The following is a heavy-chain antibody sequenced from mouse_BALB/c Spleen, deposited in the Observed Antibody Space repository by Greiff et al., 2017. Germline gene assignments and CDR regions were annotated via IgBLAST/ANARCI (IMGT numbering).Heavy chain of an antibody. D-gene: IGHD1-2*01. J-gene: IGHJ2*01. CDR3: AITTARAEDFDY. V-gene: IGHV1-7*01. CDR2: INPSTGYT. Sequence: VQLQESGAELAKPGASVKMSCKASGYTFTSYWMHWVKQRPGQGLEWIGYINPSTGYTEYNQKFKDKATLTADKSSSTAYMQLSSLTSEDSAVYYCAITTARAEDFDYWGQGTTLTVSS. CDR1: GYTFTSYW.